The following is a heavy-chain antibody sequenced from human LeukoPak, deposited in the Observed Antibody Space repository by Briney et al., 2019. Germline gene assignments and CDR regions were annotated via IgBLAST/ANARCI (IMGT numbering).Heavy chain of an antibody. J-gene: IGHJ4*02. V-gene: IGHV4-39*01. Sequence: SEALSLTCTVSGGSISSSSDYWGWIRQAPGKGLEWIGSIYYSENTYYNSSLKSRVTISVDTSKNQFSLKLNSVTAADTAVYFCARRTYSASYWKHFDYWGQGTLVTVSS. CDR2: IYYSENT. CDR3: ARRTYSASYWKHFDY. CDR1: GGSISSSSDY. D-gene: IGHD1-26*01.